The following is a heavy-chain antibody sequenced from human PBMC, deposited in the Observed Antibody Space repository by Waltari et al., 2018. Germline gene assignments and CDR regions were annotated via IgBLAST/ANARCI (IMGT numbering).Heavy chain of an antibody. Sequence: QLQLQESGPGLVKPSETLSLTCTVSGGSISSSSYYWGWIRQPPGKGLEWIGSIYYSGSTYYNPSLKSRVTITRNTSISTAYMELSSLRSEDTAVYYCARGPRIAVAGYRYFDLWGRGTLVTVSS. CDR1: GGSISSSSYY. CDR3: ARGPRIAVAGYRYFDL. CDR2: IYYSGST. J-gene: IGHJ2*01. D-gene: IGHD6-19*01. V-gene: IGHV4-39*07.